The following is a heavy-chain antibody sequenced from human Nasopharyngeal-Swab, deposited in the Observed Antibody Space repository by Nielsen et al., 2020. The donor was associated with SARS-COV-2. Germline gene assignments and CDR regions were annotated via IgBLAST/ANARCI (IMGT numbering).Heavy chain of an antibody. V-gene: IGHV3-11*06. J-gene: IGHJ4*02. Sequence: GGSLRLSFAASGFTFSDFYMSWVRQAPGKGLEWISYIRSASSHTNYADSVKGRFTISRNNSKNSLSLQMNSLRAEDTAVYYCVRLSSGWNEDYFDYWGQGSLVTVSS. CDR2: IRSASSHT. CDR1: GFTFSDFY. D-gene: IGHD1-1*01. CDR3: VRLSSGWNEDYFDY.